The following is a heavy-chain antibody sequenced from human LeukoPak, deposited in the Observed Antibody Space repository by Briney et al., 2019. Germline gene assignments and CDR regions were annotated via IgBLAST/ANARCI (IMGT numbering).Heavy chain of an antibody. D-gene: IGHD2-8*02. CDR3: AKTTGSNLWYFDL. J-gene: IGHJ2*01. CDR2: ISGSGGST. V-gene: IGHV3-23*01. CDR1: GFTFSSYA. Sequence: GGSLRLSCAASGFTFSSYAMSWVRQAPGKGLEWVSAISGSGGSTYYADSVKGRFTISRDNSKNTLYLQINSLRAEDTAVYYCAKTTGSNLWYFDLWGRGTLVTVSS.